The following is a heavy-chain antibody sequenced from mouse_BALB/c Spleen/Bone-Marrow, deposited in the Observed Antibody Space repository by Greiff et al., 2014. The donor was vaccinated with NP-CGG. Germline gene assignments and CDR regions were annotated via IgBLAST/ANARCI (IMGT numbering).Heavy chain of an antibody. Sequence: QVQLQQPGAELVRPGSSVKICCKASGYAFSNFWMNWVKQRPGQGLEWIGQIHPGDGDTNNNGKFKGKATLTTDKSSSTAYMQLSGLSSEDSAVYFCARVYYGNLDYWGQGTTLTVSS. CDR3: ARVYYGNLDY. J-gene: IGHJ2*01. CDR2: IHPGDGDT. D-gene: IGHD2-1*01. CDR1: GYAFSNFW. V-gene: IGHV1-80*01.